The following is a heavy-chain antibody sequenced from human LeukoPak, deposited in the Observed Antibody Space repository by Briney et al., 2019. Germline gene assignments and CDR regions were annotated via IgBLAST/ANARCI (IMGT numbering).Heavy chain of an antibody. V-gene: IGHV3-30*03. CDR3: ARAEQQLAFIY. D-gene: IGHD6-13*01. Sequence: GRSLRLSCAASGFTFSSYGMHWVRQAPGKGLEWVALISYDGSNKYYADSVKGRFTISRDNSKNTLYLQMNSLRAEATAVYYCARAEQQLAFIYWGQGTLVTVSS. CDR1: GFTFSSYG. J-gene: IGHJ4*02. CDR2: ISYDGSNK.